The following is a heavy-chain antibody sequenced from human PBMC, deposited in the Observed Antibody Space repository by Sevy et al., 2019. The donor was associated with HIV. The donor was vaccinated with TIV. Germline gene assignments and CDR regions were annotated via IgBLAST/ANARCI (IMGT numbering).Heavy chain of an antibody. CDR1: GGSITSSNW. D-gene: IGHD2-15*01. CDR3: ARELSTPNFDF. Sequence: SETLSLTCVVSGGSITSSNWWSWFRQPPGKGLEWIGEISHSGSSNYNPSLNTRVTISMDKSNNRFSLQLTSVTAADTAVYYCARELSTPNFDFWGQGALVTVSS. J-gene: IGHJ4*02. CDR2: ISHSGSS. V-gene: IGHV4-4*02.